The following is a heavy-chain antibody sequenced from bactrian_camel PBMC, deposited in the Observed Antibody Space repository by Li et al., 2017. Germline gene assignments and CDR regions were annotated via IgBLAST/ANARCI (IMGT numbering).Heavy chain of an antibody. CDR2: IDAGGGST. Sequence: HVQLVESGGGLVQPGGSLRLSCATSRFTFSLYYISWVRQAPGKGLEWVSSIDAGGGSTYYVDSVKGRFTISKVNTVNMLFLQMNNLRAEDTAVYYCAAADGATFRYWGQGTQVTVS. CDR1: RFTFSLYY. V-gene: IGHV3S1*01. J-gene: IGHJ6*01. D-gene: IGHD4*01. CDR3: AAADGATFRY.